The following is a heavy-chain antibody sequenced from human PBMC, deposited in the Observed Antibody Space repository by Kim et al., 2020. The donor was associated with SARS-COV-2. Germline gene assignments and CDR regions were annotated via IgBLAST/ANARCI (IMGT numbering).Heavy chain of an antibody. CDR1: GGSMSTNHY. CDR2: IDYSGTT. D-gene: IGHD1-1*01. J-gene: IGHJ5*01. CDR3: ARQPKTGTYRGWLDS. Sequence: SETLSLTCTVSGGSMSTNHYWGWIRQPPGKGLEFFGNIDYSGTTYSNPSLKSRVTISVDASRHLFSLKLTSVTAADTAMYYCARQPKTGTYRGWLDSWGQGILVTVSS. V-gene: IGHV4-39*01.